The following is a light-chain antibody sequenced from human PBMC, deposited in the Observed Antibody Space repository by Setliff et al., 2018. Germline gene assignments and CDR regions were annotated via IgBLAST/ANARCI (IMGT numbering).Light chain of an antibody. V-gene: IGLV2-11*01. Sequence: QSALTQPRSVSGSPGQSVTISCTGTSSDVGSYNYVSWYQQYPGKAPKLMIYDVTKRPPGIPDRFSASKSGDTASLTISGLRAEDEADYYCCSFAGRFYVRFGGGTKVTVL. CDR3: CSFAGRFYVR. CDR2: DVT. J-gene: IGLJ2*01. CDR1: SSDVGSYNY.